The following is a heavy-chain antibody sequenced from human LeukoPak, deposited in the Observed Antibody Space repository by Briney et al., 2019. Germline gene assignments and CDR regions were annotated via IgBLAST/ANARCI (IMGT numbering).Heavy chain of an antibody. CDR3: ARHRSSSGYYYMDV. Sequence: SETLSLTCTVSGGSISSSSYYWGWIRQPPGKGLEWIGSIYYSGSTYYNPSLKSRVTISVDTSKNQFSLKLSSVTAADTAVYYCARHRSSSGYYYMDVWGKGTTVTVSS. CDR1: GGSISSSSYY. V-gene: IGHV4-39*01. J-gene: IGHJ6*03. CDR2: IYYSGST. D-gene: IGHD6-6*01.